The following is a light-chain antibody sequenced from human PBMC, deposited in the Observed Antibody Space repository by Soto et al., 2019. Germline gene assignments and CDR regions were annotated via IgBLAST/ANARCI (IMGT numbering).Light chain of an antibody. Sequence: DIVLTQSPGTLYLSPGERATLSCRASQSVSSSFLAWYQQKPGQAPRLLIYGASSSATRIPDRFSGSGSGTDFTLTISRLEPEYFAVYYCKQYDSSPRTFGQGTKVEIK. J-gene: IGKJ1*01. CDR1: QSVSSSF. CDR3: KQYDSSPRT. CDR2: GAS. V-gene: IGKV3-20*01.